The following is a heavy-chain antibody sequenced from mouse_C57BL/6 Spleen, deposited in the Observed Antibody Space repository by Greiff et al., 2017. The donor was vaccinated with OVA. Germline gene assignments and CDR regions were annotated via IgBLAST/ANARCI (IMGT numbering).Heavy chain of an antibody. D-gene: IGHD2-12*01. CDR3: ARSGTTWYFDV. V-gene: IGHV1-81*01. J-gene: IGHJ1*03. CDR2: IYPRSGNT. Sequence: QVQLKQSGAELARPGASVKLSCKASGYTFTSYGISWVKQRTRQGLEWIGEIYPRSGNTYYNEKFKGKATLTADKSSSTAYMELRSLTSEDSAVYFCARSGTTWYFDVWGTGTTVTVSS. CDR1: GYTFTSYG.